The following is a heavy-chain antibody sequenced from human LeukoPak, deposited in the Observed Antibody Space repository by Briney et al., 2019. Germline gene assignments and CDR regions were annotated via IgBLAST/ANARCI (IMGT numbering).Heavy chain of an antibody. V-gene: IGHV5-51*01. Sequence: PGESLKISCKGSGYSFTSYWIGWVRQMPGKGLEWMGIIYPGDSNTEYNPSFQGQVTISADKSISTAYLQWSSLKASDTAMYYCARLRGRGSSTSCLDYWGQGTLVTVSS. CDR2: IYPGDSNT. D-gene: IGHD2-2*01. J-gene: IGHJ4*02. CDR3: ARLRGRGSSTSCLDY. CDR1: GYSFTSYW.